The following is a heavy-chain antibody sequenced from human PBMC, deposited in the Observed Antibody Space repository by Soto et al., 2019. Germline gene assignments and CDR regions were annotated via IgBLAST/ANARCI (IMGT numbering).Heavy chain of an antibody. J-gene: IGHJ5*02. V-gene: IGHV4-39*01. Sequence: QLQLRESGPGLVKPSETLSLTCTVSGGSITGSGFNWAWIRQPPGKGLEWIGSIYYSGTANYSPSLKSRLAIDVDTSKNQFSLRLSSVTAADTAVYYCATRSGDYVGWFDPWGQGTRVTVSS. D-gene: IGHD4-17*01. CDR1: GGSITGSGFN. CDR2: IYYSGTA. CDR3: ATRSGDYVGWFDP.